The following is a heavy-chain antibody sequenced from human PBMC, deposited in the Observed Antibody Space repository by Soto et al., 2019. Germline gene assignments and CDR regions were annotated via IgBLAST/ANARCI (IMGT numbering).Heavy chain of an antibody. D-gene: IGHD2-2*01. J-gene: IGHJ6*02. CDR3: ADPVPAATHYDYYNVDV. V-gene: IGHV3-23*01. Sequence: GGSLNLSFSNIGFSFSYYGMARDTQAPGMGLDWVSALSGIGGETYYADPVKGRFTVSRDNSRNTLYLQMNSLRADDTAVYYCADPVPAATHYDYYNVDVWGQGT. CDR1: GFSFSYYG. CDR2: LSGIGGET.